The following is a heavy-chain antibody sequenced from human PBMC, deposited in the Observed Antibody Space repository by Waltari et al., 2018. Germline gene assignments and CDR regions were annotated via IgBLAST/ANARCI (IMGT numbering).Heavy chain of an antibody. CDR1: GFTFRSYT. J-gene: IGHJ4*02. Sequence: EVQLVESGGILVQPGGSLILSCIASGFTFRSYTINWVRQAPGKGLEWVGFIRSKAYGGTTEYAASVKGRFTISRDDSKSIAYLQMNSLKTEDTAVYYCTRGLGATPEDYWGQGTLVT. CDR2: IRSKAYGGTT. D-gene: IGHD1-26*01. CDR3: TRGLGATPEDY. V-gene: IGHV3-49*02.